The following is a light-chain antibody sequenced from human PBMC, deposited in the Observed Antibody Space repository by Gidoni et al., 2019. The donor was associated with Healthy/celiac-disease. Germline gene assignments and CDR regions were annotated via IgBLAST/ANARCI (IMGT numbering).Light chain of an antibody. V-gene: IGKV3-15*01. CDR2: GAS. J-gene: IGKJ4*01. CDR3: QQYNNWPLT. Sequence: EIVMTHSPATLSVSPGERATLSCRASQSVSSNLAWYQQKPGQAPRRLIYGASTRATGIPARFSGSGSGTEFTLTISSLQSEDFAVYYCQQYNNWPLTFGGXTKVEIK. CDR1: QSVSSN.